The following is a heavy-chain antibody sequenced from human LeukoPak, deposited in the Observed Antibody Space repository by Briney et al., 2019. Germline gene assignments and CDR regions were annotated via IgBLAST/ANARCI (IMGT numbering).Heavy chain of an antibody. J-gene: IGHJ4*02. CDR2: ITSTGTA. CDR1: GFTFRSFG. D-gene: IGHD1-26*01. Sequence: GGSLRLSCAASGFTFRSFGMGWVRQAPGKGLEWVSSITSTGTANYADSVKDRFVISRDNSKDTLFLQMNSLRVGDTAVYYCANTGSYSVYWGQGTLVTVSS. CDR3: ANTGSYSVY. V-gene: IGHV3-23*01.